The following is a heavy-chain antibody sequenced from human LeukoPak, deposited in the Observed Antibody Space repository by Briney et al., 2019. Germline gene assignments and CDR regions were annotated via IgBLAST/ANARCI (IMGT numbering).Heavy chain of an antibody. CDR1: GLPFSIYA. CDR2: IIGRGGST. J-gene: IGHJ4*02. CDR3: AKVGVSGSYPGRFDY. Sequence: GRSLTLPCSPSGLPFSIYAMRWVRPPPGKRREWGVTIIGRGGSTYYDDSVKGRFTISRDNSKNTLYLQMNSLRAEDTAVYYCAKVGVSGSYPGRFDYWGQGTLVTVSS. V-gene: IGHV3-23*01. D-gene: IGHD1-26*01.